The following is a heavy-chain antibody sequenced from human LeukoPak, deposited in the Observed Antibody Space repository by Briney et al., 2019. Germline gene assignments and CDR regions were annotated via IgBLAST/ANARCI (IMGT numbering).Heavy chain of an antibody. D-gene: IGHD2-15*01. Sequence: GASVKVSCKASGYTFTSYYVHWVRQAPGQGLEWMGIISPSGASTSYAQKFQGRVTMTRDMSTSTVYMELSSLISEDTAVYYCARGPSRGPRDAFDFWGQGTMVTLSS. CDR2: ISPSGAST. V-gene: IGHV1-46*01. CDR1: GYTFTSYY. CDR3: ARGPSRGPRDAFDF. J-gene: IGHJ3*01.